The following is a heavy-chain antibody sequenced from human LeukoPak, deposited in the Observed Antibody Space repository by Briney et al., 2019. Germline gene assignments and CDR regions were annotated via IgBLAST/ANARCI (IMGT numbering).Heavy chain of an antibody. V-gene: IGHV5-51*01. CDR2: IYPGDSDT. CDR1: GYSFTGYW. CDR3: ASQRDGYNREYYY. Sequence: GESLKISCKGSGYSFTGYWIGWVRQMPGKGLEWMGIIYPGDSDTRYSPSFQGQVTISADKSISTAYLQWSSLKASDTAMYYCASQRDGYNREYYYWGQGTLVTVSS. D-gene: IGHD5-24*01. J-gene: IGHJ4*02.